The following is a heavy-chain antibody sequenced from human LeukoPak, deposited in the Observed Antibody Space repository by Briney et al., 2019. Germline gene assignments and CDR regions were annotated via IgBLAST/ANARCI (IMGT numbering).Heavy chain of an antibody. Sequence: EASETLSLTCTVSGGSISSSSYYWGWIRQPPGKGLEWIGSIYYSGSTYYNPSLKSRVTISVDTSKNQFSLKLSSVTAADTAVYYCARSPIRNDMVRGVTTFDYWGQGTLVTVSS. CDR3: ARSPIRNDMVRGVTTFDY. CDR1: GGSISSSSYY. J-gene: IGHJ4*02. CDR2: IYYSGST. V-gene: IGHV4-39*07. D-gene: IGHD3-10*01.